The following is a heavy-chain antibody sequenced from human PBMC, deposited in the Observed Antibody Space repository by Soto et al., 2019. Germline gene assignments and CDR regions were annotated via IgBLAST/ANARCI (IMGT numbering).Heavy chain of an antibody. V-gene: IGHV1-69*08. J-gene: IGHJ4*02. Sequence: QVQLVQSGAEVKKPGSSVKVSCKASGGTFSNYTITWVRQAPGQGLEWMGRIIPILDIANYAKKFQGRVTITADKSTSTAYMELSSLRSEDTAVYYCARDVGLGLVTVSTHVDYWGQGTLVIVSS. CDR3: ARDVGLGLVTVSTHVDY. CDR1: GGTFSNYT. D-gene: IGHD4-17*01. CDR2: IIPILDIA.